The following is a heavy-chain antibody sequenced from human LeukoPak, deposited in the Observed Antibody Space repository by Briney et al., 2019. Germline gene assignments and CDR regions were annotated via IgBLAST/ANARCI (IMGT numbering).Heavy chain of an antibody. J-gene: IGHJ6*03. Sequence: ASVKVSCKASGYTFTSYAMNWVRQAPEQGLEWMGWINTNTGNPTYAQGFTGRFVFSLDTSVSTAYLQISSLKAEDTAVYYCARRRWLQPDYYYYYMDVWGKGTTVTVSS. CDR3: ARRRWLQPDYYYYYMDV. D-gene: IGHD5-24*01. V-gene: IGHV7-4-1*02. CDR1: GYTFTSYA. CDR2: INTNTGNP.